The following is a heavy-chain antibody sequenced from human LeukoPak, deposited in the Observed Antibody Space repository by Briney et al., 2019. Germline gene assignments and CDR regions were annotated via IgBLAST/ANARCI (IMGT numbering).Heavy chain of an antibody. V-gene: IGHV3-7*01. J-gene: IGHJ4*02. D-gene: IGHD4-23*01. CDR3: ARESTTVDYFDY. Sequence: GGSLRLSCAASGFTFSGYWMSWVRQAPGKGLEWVANIKQDGSEKYYVDSVKGRFTISRDNAKNSLYLQMNSLRAEDTAVYYCARESTTVDYFDYWGQGTLVTVSS. CDR2: IKQDGSEK. CDR1: GFTFSGYW.